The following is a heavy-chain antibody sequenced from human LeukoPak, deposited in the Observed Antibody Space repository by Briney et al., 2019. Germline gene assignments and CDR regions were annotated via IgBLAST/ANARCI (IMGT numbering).Heavy chain of an antibody. CDR2: LNEDGRDE. Sequence: PGGSLRLSCVASGFTFGTSWMSWVRQTPGKGLEWVALLNEDGRDERHVDSVKGRFTVSRDNAKNSVSLQLNSLRVEDTGVYYCARDPAWGSVDIWGQGTMVTVSS. D-gene: IGHD3-16*01. CDR1: GFTFGTSW. CDR3: ARDPAWGSVDI. J-gene: IGHJ3*02. V-gene: IGHV3-7*01.